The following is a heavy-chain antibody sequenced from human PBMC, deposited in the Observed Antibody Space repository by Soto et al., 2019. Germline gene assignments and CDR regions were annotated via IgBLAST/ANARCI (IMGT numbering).Heavy chain of an antibody. CDR3: ASVTFGGVVLAH. D-gene: IGHD3-16*01. Sequence: SETLSLTCTVSAASFSKYYWSWIRQPPGKGLEWIGYVYFNGNTNYNPPLKRRVSISIDTSKNQISLNLSSVTAADTAVYYCASVTFGGVVLAHWGQGTLVTVSS. V-gene: IGHV4-59*01. CDR1: AASFSKYY. J-gene: IGHJ4*02. CDR2: VYFNGNT.